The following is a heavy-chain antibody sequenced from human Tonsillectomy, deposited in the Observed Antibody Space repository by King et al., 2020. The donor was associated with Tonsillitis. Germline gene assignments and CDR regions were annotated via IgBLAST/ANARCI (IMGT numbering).Heavy chain of an antibody. V-gene: IGHV3-30*18. J-gene: IGHJ4*02. CDR3: AKRRGAMVRGPFDY. Sequence: VQLVDSGGGVVQPGRSLRLSCAASGFTFSSFGMHWVRQAPGKGLEWVAVISYDGSNKDYADSVKGRFTISRDNSKNTMYLQMNSLRAEDTAVYYCAKRRGAMVRGPFDYWGQGTLVTVSS. CDR1: GFTFSSFG. CDR2: ISYDGSNK. D-gene: IGHD3-10*01.